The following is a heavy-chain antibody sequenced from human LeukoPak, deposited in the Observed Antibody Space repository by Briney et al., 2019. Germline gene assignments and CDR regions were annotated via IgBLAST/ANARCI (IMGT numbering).Heavy chain of an antibody. Sequence: ASVKVSCKASGYTFTGYYMHWVRQAPGQGLEWMGWINPNSGGTNYAQKFQGRVTMTRDTSISTAYMELSRLRSDDTAVYYCALLPAAILGAFDIWGQGTMVTVSS. CDR3: ALLPAAILGAFDI. J-gene: IGHJ3*02. D-gene: IGHD2-2*02. CDR2: INPNSGGT. V-gene: IGHV1-2*02. CDR1: GYTFTGYY.